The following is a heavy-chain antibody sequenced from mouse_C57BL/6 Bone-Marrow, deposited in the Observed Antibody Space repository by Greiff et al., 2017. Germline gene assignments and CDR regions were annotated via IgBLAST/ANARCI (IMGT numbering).Heavy chain of an antibody. D-gene: IGHD3-2*02. CDR3: ARSFRGFDY. V-gene: IGHV1-72*01. Sequence: QVQLQQSGAELVKPGASVKLSCKASGYTFTSYWMHWVKQRPGRGLEWIGRIDPKSGGTKYNEKFKSKATLTVDTPSSTAYIQLSSLTSEDSEVYYCARSFRGFDYWGQGTTLTVSS. CDR2: IDPKSGGT. J-gene: IGHJ2*01. CDR1: GYTFTSYW.